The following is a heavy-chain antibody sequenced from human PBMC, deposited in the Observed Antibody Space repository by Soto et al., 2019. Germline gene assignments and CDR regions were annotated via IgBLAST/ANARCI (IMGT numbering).Heavy chain of an antibody. Sequence: SETLSLTCTVSGGSISSSYWSWIRQPPGKGMEWSGYIYYSGSTNYNPSLKSRVTISVDTSKNQFSLKLSSVTAADTAVYYCARDDNNHWNYGGHYYYGMDVWGQGTTVTVSS. CDR1: GGSISSSY. CDR2: IYYSGST. CDR3: ARDDNNHWNYGGHYYYGMDV. D-gene: IGHD1-7*01. J-gene: IGHJ6*02. V-gene: IGHV4-59*01.